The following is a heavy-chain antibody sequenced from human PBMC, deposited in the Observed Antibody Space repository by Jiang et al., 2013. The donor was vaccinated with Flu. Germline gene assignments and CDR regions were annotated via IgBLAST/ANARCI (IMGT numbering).Heavy chain of an antibody. CDR3: ARDVSDSSGYHYYYYGIDV. D-gene: IGHD3-22*01. CDR2: INPNSGGT. J-gene: IGHJ6*02. CDR1: GYTXFFFFFFFFFFTGYY. V-gene: IGHV1-2*02. Sequence: GAEVKKPGASVKVSCKASGYTXFFFFFFFFFFTGYYMHWVRQAPGQGLEWMGWINPNSGGTNYAQKFQGRVTMTRDTSISTAYMELSRLRSDDTAVYYCARDVSDSSGYHYYYYGIDVWGQGTTVTVSS.